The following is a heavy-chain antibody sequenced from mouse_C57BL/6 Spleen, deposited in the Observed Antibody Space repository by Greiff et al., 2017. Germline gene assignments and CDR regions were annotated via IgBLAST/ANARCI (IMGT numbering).Heavy chain of an antibody. Sequence: EVKLVESEGGLVQPGSSMKLSCTASGFTFSDYYMAWVRQVPEKGLEWVANINSDGSSTYYLDSLKSRFIISRDNAKNILYLQMSSLKSEDTASYYCAREGTGYFDVWGTGTTVTVSS. CDR1: GFTFSDYY. CDR2: INSDGSST. CDR3: AREGTGYFDV. D-gene: IGHD3-3*01. V-gene: IGHV5-16*01. J-gene: IGHJ1*03.